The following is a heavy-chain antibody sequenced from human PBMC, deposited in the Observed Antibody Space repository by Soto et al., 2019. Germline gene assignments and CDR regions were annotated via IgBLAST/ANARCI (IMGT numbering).Heavy chain of an antibody. CDR3: AKASLRFLEWLLSLFDY. D-gene: IGHD3-3*01. CDR2: ISSSGGST. V-gene: IGHV3-23*01. J-gene: IGHJ4*02. CDR1: GFTFSSYS. Sequence: LSLTCAASGFTFSSYSMNWVRQAPGKGLAWVSSISSSGGSTYYADSVKGRFTISRDNSKNTLYLQMNSLRAEDTAVYYCAKASLRFLEWLLSLFDYWGQGTLVTVSS.